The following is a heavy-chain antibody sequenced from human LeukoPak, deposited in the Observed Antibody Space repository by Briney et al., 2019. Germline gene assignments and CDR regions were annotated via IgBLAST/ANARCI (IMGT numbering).Heavy chain of an antibody. CDR3: ARAALWFGGYYFDY. CDR1: GFTVSSNY. J-gene: IGHJ4*02. Sequence: GGSLRLSCAASGFTVSSNYMSWVRQAPGKGLEWVSVIYSGGSTYYADSVKSRFTISRDNSKNTLYLQMNSLRAEDTAVYYCARAALWFGGYYFDYWGQGTLVTVSS. D-gene: IGHD3-10*01. V-gene: IGHV3-66*01. CDR2: IYSGGST.